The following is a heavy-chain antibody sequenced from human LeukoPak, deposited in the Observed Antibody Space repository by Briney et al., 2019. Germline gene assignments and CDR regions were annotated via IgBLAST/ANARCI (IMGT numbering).Heavy chain of an antibody. D-gene: IGHD5-12*01. Sequence: GESLNISCKGSGYSLTNYWIAWVRQTPGKGLEWMGIIYPGDSDPRYSPSFQGQVTISAGKSFSTAYLQWSSLKASDTAVCYCASGWAGGFIFDSWGQGTLVTVSS. J-gene: IGHJ4*02. V-gene: IGHV5-51*01. CDR3: ASGWAGGFIFDS. CDR1: GYSLTNYW. CDR2: IYPGDSDP.